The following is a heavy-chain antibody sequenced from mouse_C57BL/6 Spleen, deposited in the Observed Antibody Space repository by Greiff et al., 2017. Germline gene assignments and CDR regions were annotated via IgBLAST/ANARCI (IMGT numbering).Heavy chain of an antibody. D-gene: IGHD1-1*01. V-gene: IGHV1-59*01. J-gene: IGHJ1*03. Sequence: QVQLQQPGAELVRPGTSVKLSCKASGYTFTSYWMHWVKQRPGQGLEWIGVIDPSDSYTNYNQKFKGKATLTVDTSSSTAYMQLSSLTSEDSAVYYWARGYGSSYVGYFDVWGTGTTVTVSS. CDR1: GYTFTSYW. CDR3: ARGYGSSYVGYFDV. CDR2: IDPSDSYT.